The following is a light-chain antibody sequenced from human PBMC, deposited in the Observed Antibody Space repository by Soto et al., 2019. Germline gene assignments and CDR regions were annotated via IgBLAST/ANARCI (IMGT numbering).Light chain of an antibody. CDR2: CAS. CDR3: QQYNSWPPWT. J-gene: IGKJ1*01. Sequence: ETVMTQSPATLSVSPGERVTLSCRASQSVGYDVAWYQQKHGHPPRLLIYCASTRATDVPTRFRGSGSWTDFSLTISSLQSEDFAVDYCQQYNSWPPWTFGQETTVEIK. V-gene: IGKV3-15*01. CDR1: QSVGYD.